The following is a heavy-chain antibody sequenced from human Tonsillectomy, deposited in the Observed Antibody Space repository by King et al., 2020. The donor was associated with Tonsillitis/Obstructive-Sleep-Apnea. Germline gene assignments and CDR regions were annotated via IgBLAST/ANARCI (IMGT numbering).Heavy chain of an antibody. CDR3: AGYCGSTSCYLPYYYMDV. Sequence: VQLPQWGAGLLKPSETLSLPCAVYGDSFSGYYWSWIRQPPGKGLEWIGEINHSGSTNYNPSLKSRVTISVDTSKNQFSLKLSSVTAADTAVYYCAGYCGSTSCYLPYYYMDVWGKGTTVTVSS. J-gene: IGHJ6*03. CDR2: INHSGST. D-gene: IGHD2-2*03. V-gene: IGHV4-34*01. CDR1: GDSFSGYY.